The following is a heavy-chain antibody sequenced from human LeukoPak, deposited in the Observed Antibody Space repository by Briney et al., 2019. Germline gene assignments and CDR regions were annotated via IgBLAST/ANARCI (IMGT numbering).Heavy chain of an antibody. CDR2: IYYSGST. CDR1: GDSISSGDYY. Sequence: PSETLSLTCTVSGDSISSGDYYWSWIRQPPGKGLEWIGYIYYSGSTYYNPSLKSRVTISVDTSKNQFSLKLSSVTAADTAVYYCARRRVETQTTDPWGQGTLVTVSS. J-gene: IGHJ5*02. V-gene: IGHV4-30-4*08. CDR3: ARRRVETQTTDP. D-gene: IGHD1-7*01.